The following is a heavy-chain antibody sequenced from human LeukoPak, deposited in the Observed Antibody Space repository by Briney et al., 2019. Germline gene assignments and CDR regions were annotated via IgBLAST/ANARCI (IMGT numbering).Heavy chain of an antibody. CDR3: AKDIYYYYYYMDV. J-gene: IGHJ6*03. CDR1: GFTFSSYG. CDR2: IWYDGSNK. Sequence: GSLRLSCAASGFTFSSYGMHWVRQAPGKGLEWVAVIWYDGSNKYYADSVKGRFTISRDNSKNTLYLQMNSLRAEDTAVYYCAKDIYYYYYYMDVWGKGTTVTVSS. V-gene: IGHV3-33*06.